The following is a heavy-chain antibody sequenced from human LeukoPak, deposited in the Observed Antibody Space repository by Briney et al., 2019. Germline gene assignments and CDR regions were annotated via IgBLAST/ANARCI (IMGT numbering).Heavy chain of an antibody. D-gene: IGHD6-13*01. CDR1: GFTFSSYS. Sequence: GGSLRLSCAASGFTFSSYSMNWVRQAPGKGLEWVSYISSSSSTIYYADSVKGRFTISRENAKNSLYLQMNSLRAEDTAVYYCARDAGLDAFDIWGQGTMVTVSS. CDR3: ARDAGLDAFDI. V-gene: IGHV3-48*04. CDR2: ISSSSSTI. J-gene: IGHJ3*02.